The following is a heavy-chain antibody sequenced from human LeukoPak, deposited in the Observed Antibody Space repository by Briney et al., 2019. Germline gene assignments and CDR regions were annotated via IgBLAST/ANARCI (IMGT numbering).Heavy chain of an antibody. CDR3: ARGPTVVTPRDKISYYQHYIDV. V-gene: IGHV1-69*06. Sequence: SVKVSCKASGGTVSSDGFSWVRQAPGQGLEWMGGIIPLFGTTNYAQKFQDRITITADKSTNTVYVELTSLTSADTAVYYCARGPTVVTPRDKISYYQHYIDVWGKGTTVIVSS. J-gene: IGHJ6*03. D-gene: IGHD4-23*01. CDR2: IIPLFGTT. CDR1: GGTVSSDG.